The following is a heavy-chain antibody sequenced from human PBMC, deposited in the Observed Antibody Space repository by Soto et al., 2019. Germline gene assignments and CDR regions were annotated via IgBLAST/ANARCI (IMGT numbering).Heavy chain of an antibody. J-gene: IGHJ4*02. CDR2: IHYSGST. CDR1: GGSINSYY. V-gene: IGHV4-59*01. Sequence: QVQLQESGPGLVKPSETLSLTCTVSGGSINSYYWSWIRQPPGKGLEWIGYIHYSGSTSYNPSLKXXVXMXXHTSENQFSLKLTSVTAADTAVYYCARYSGTYYVYWGQGTLVTVSS. D-gene: IGHD1-26*01. CDR3: ARYSGTYYVY.